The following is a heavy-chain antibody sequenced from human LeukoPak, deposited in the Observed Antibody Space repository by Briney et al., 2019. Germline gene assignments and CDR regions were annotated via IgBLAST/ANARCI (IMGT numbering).Heavy chain of an antibody. CDR2: ISYDGSNK. V-gene: IGHV3-30-3*01. CDR3: ARDPSGWSNYFDY. D-gene: IGHD6-19*01. Sequence: GRSLRLSCAAPGFTFSSYAMHWVRQAPGKGLEWVAVISYDGSNKYYADSVKGRFTISRGNSKNTLYLQMNSLRAEDTAVYYCARDPSGWSNYFDYWGQGTLVTVSS. CDR1: GFTFSSYA. J-gene: IGHJ4*02.